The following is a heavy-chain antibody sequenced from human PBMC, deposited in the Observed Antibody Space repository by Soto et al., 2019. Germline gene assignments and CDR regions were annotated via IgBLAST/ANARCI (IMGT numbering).Heavy chain of an antibody. CDR3: ARDEAWYSSSWLEYFQH. D-gene: IGHD6-13*01. CDR2: ISYDGSNK. CDR1: GFTFSSYA. J-gene: IGHJ1*01. V-gene: IGHV3-30-3*01. Sequence: QVQLVESGGGVVQPGRSLRLSCAASGFTFSSYAMHWVRQAPGKGLEWVAVISYDGSNKYYADSVKGRFTISRDNSKITLYLQMNSLRAEDTAVYYCARDEAWYSSSWLEYFQHWGQGTLVTVSS.